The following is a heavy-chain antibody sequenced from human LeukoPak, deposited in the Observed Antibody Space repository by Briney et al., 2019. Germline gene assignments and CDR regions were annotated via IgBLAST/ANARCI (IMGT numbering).Heavy chain of an antibody. CDR3: AREGGLGTNDY. V-gene: IGHV4-59*11. J-gene: IGHJ4*02. D-gene: IGHD7-27*01. CDR2: IYYSGST. Sequence: SETLSLTCTVSGGSISSHYWSWIRQPPGKGLEWIGYIYYSGSTNYNPSLKSRVTISVDTSENQFSLKLSSVTAADTAVYYCAREGGLGTNDYWGQGTLVTVSS. CDR1: GGSISSHY.